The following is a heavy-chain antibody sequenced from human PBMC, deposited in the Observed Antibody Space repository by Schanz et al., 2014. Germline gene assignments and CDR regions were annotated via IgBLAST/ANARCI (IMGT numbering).Heavy chain of an antibody. CDR3: ARAHGNNWYGKGLDY. CDR2: ISSSGSYI. V-gene: IGHV3-21*01. J-gene: IGHJ4*02. CDR1: GFTFNSYA. Sequence: VQLVESGGGLVKPGGSLRLSCAASGFTFNSYAMTWVRQAPGKGLEWVSSISSSGSYIHYADSVKGRFTISRDNSKNTLYLQMNSLRADDTAVYFCARAHGNNWYGKGLDYWGQGTLVTVSS. D-gene: IGHD1-1*01.